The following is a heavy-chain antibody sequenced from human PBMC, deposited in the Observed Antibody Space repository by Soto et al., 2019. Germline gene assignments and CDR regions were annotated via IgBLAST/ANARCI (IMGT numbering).Heavy chain of an antibody. J-gene: IGHJ3*02. CDR1: GFTFSNAC. V-gene: IGHV3-15*01. Sequence: GGSLRLSCAASGFTFSNACMSWVRQAPGKGLEWVGRIKSKTDGGTTDYAAPVKGRFTNSRDDSKNTLYLQMNSLKTEDTAVYYCTTYYYDSSGYYYGPHDAFDIWGQGTMVTVSS. D-gene: IGHD3-22*01. CDR3: TTYYYDSSGYYYGPHDAFDI. CDR2: IKSKTDGGTT.